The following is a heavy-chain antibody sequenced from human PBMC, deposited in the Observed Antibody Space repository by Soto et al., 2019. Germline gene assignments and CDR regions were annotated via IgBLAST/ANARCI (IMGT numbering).Heavy chain of an antibody. CDR2: IYHSGST. CDR3: AREMGGSIDY. Sequence: QLQLQESGPGLVKPSETLSLTCTVSGGSISSSSYYWGWIRQPPGKGLEWIGTIYHSGSTYYKPSLQGRVTISVDTSKNQFALQLNSVTAVNTAICSCAREMGGSIDYWGQGTLVTVSS. V-gene: IGHV4-39*01. D-gene: IGHD1-26*01. J-gene: IGHJ4*02. CDR1: GGSISSSSYY.